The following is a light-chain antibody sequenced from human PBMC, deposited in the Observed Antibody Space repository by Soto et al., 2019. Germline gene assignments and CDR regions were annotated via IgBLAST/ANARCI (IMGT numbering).Light chain of an antibody. J-gene: IGLJ1*01. CDR1: SSDIGGYNS. V-gene: IGLV2-8*01. Sequence: QSALTQSPSASGSPGQSVTISCTGTSSDIGGYNSVSWYQQHPGKAPKVMIYDVTKRPSGVPDRFSGSKSGNTASLTVSALQAEDEADYYCSSYTSSSTLYVFGTGTKLTVL. CDR3: SSYTSSSTLYV. CDR2: DVT.